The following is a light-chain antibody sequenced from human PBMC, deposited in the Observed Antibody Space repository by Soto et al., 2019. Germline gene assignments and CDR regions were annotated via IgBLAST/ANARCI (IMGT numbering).Light chain of an antibody. CDR3: SSYTSSSTLYV. CDR1: SSDVGGYNY. J-gene: IGLJ1*01. V-gene: IGLV2-14*01. CDR2: DVS. Sequence: QGVLTQPASVCGSPGQSITISCTGTSSDVGGYNYVSWYQQHPGKAPKLMIYDVSNRPSGVSNRFSGSKSGNTASLTISGLQAEDEADYYCSSYTSSSTLYVFGTGTKVTVL.